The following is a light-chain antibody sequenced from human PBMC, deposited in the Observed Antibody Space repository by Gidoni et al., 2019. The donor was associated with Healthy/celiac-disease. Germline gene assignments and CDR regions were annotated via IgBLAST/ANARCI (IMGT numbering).Light chain of an antibody. CDR2: AAP. Sequence: IQMTQSPSSLSASVGDRVTITCRASQSISSYLNWYQQKPGKAPKLLIYAAPSLQSGVPSRFSGRGSGTDFTLTISSLQPEDFATYYCQQSYSTPLTFGGGTKVEIK. V-gene: IGKV1-39*01. CDR1: QSISSY. J-gene: IGKJ4*01. CDR3: QQSYSTPLT.